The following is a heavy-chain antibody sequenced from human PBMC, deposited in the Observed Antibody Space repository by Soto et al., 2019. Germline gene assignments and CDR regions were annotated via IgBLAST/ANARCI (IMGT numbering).Heavy chain of an antibody. D-gene: IGHD3-16*01. V-gene: IGHV4-59*08. J-gene: IGHJ4*02. CDR3: ARNWGFWADY. Sequence: QLQLQESGPGLVKSSETLSLTCTVSGGSISSYYWSWIRQPPGKGLEWLGYIYYSGSTNSNPSLKSRVTISVDTSKNQFSLKLSSVTAADKAVYYCARNWGFWADYWGQGTLVTVSS. CDR1: GGSISSYY. CDR2: IYYSGST.